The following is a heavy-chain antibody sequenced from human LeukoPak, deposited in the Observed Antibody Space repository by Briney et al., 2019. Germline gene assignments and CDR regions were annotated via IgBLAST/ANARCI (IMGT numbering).Heavy chain of an antibody. CDR3: ARLPGGRDDPFDI. CDR2: FYYSGST. V-gene: IGHV4-39*01. J-gene: IGHJ3*02. Sequence: SETLSLTCTVSADSISSSHYYWGWIRQPPGKGLEWIANFYYSGSTYYNPSLKSRVTISVDTSKNQFSLKLNSLTAADTAVYYCARLPGGRDDPFDIWGQGTMVTVSS. D-gene: IGHD4-23*01. CDR1: ADSISSSHYY.